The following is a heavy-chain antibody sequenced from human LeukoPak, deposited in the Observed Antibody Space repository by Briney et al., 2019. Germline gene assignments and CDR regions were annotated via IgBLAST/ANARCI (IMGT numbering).Heavy chain of an antibody. D-gene: IGHD2-15*01. V-gene: IGHV4-34*01. J-gene: IGHJ6*03. CDR3: ARSRGISWYYYYMDV. CDR2: ISHSGST. Sequence: SETLSLTCAVYGGSFSGYYWSWIRQPPGKGLEWIGEISHSGSTNYNPSLKSRVTISVDTSKNQFSLKLSSVTAADTAVYYCARSRGISWYYYYMDVWGKGTTVTVSS. CDR1: GGSFSGYY.